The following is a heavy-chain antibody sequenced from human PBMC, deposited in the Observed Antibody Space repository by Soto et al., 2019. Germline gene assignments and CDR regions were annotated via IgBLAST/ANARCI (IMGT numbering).Heavy chain of an antibody. D-gene: IGHD2-2*01. Sequence: EASVKVSCKASGNTFTNFGVTWVRQAPGQGLEWTGWISAYTDDPNYAQKFQGRVTMTIDTSTSTAYLDLRSLTSDDTAVYYCARVIPGAEAWFDPWGQGTLVTVSS. V-gene: IGHV1-18*01. CDR2: ISAYTDDP. CDR1: GNTFTNFG. J-gene: IGHJ5*02. CDR3: ARVIPGAEAWFDP.